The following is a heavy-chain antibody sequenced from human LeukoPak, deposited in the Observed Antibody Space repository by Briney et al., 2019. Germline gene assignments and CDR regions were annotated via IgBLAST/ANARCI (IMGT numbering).Heavy chain of an antibody. Sequence: GAPVKLSCKPSGYTVTGYYMHWVRQAPGQGLEWMGWINPNSGGTNYAQKLQGRVTMTRDTSTSTAYMELSRLRSDEPAVYFCARGASSSWRPPAYSSDNCGQRTPGTVSS. J-gene: IGHJ4*02. D-gene: IGHD6-13*01. V-gene: IGHV1-2*02. CDR1: GYTVTGYY. CDR3: ARGASSSWRPPAYSSDN. CDR2: INPNSGGT.